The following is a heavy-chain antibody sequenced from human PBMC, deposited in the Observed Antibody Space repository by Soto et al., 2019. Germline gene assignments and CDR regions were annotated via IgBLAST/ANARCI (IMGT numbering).Heavy chain of an antibody. D-gene: IGHD1-26*01. J-gene: IGHJ4*02. V-gene: IGHV3-33*01. CDR1: GFRFSGFG. Sequence: QVQLVESGGGVVQPGRSLRLSCAASGFRFSGFGMHWVRQAPGKGLEWVAILRYDGSKYYADSVKGRFTISRDNSQNTLYLQMDSLRVEDTAVYYCARDGVGATTFYGYFDYWGQGILVTVSS. CDR3: ARDGVGATTFYGYFDY. CDR2: LRYDGSK.